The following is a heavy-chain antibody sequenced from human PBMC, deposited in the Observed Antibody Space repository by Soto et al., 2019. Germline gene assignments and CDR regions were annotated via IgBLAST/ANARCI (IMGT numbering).Heavy chain of an antibody. CDR2: INPSGGST. Sequence: QVQLVQSGAEVKKPGASVKVSCKASGYTFTSYYMHWVRQAPGQGLEWMGIINPSGGSTSYAQKYNGRVTMTRDTSTSTVYMELRSLRSEDTAVYYCARVAGLRGSGSASPHPGFDYWGQGNLVTVSS. D-gene: IGHD3-10*01. V-gene: IGHV1-46*01. CDR1: GYTFTSYY. J-gene: IGHJ4*02. CDR3: ARVAGLRGSGSASPHPGFDY.